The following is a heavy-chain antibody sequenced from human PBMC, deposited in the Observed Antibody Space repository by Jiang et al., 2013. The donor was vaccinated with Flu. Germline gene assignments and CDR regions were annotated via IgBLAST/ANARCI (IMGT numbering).Heavy chain of an antibody. J-gene: IGHJ4*02. CDR1: GGTFGSYA. CDR3: ARASTSGSYYRGIDY. V-gene: IGHV1-69*10. CDR2: ILPSLHMV. Sequence: GAEVKKPGSSVKVSCKASGGTFGSYAISWVRQAPGQGLEWMGGILPSLHMVNYGRNFQGRATITADKSTSTAYIELSSLRSEDTAVYYCARASTSGSYYRGIDYWGQGTLVTVSS. D-gene: IGHD3-10*01.